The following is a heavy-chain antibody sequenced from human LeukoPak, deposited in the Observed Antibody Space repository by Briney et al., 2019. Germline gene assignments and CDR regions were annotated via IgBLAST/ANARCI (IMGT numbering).Heavy chain of an antibody. Sequence: SETLSLTCTVSGYSISSGYYWGWIRQPPGKGLEWIGSIYHRGGTNNNPSLKSRVTISVDTSKNQFSLKLSSVTAADTAVYYCARVGVSSSWGGDWFDPWGQGTLVTVSS. V-gene: IGHV4-38-2*02. CDR1: GYSISSGYY. CDR2: IYHRGGT. CDR3: ARVGVSSSWGGDWFDP. D-gene: IGHD6-13*01. J-gene: IGHJ5*02.